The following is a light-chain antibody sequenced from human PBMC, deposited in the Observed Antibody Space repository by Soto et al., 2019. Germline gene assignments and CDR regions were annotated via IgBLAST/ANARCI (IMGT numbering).Light chain of an antibody. Sequence: DIQLTQSPSTLSASVGDRVTIAVRASQSISMWLAWYQQKPGKAPNLLIYDASSLQSGVPSRFSGSGFGTEFTLTISSLQPDDFATYYCQQYHTDWTFGQGTKVDIK. V-gene: IGKV1-5*01. CDR1: QSISMW. CDR2: DAS. CDR3: QQYHTDWT. J-gene: IGKJ1*01.